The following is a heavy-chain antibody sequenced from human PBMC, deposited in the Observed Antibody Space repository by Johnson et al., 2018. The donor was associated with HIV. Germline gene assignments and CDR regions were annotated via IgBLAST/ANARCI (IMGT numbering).Heavy chain of an antibody. J-gene: IGHJ3*02. V-gene: IGHV3-7*01. CDR1: GFTFSRYW. Sequence: VQLVESGGGVVQPGGSLRLSCAASGFTFSRYWMSWVRQAPGRGLEWVAHIKHDGSEKSHVDSVKGRFAISRDNAKNTLYLQINSLRAEDTALYYCARAGYSNYDRAFDIWGQGTMVTVSS. CDR2: IKHDGSEK. D-gene: IGHD4-11*01. CDR3: ARAGYSNYDRAFDI.